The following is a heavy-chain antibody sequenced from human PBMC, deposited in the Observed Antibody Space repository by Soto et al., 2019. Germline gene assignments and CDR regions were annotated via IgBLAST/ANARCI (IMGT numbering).Heavy chain of an antibody. CDR1: GFTFSSYA. Sequence: EVQLLESGGGLVQPGGSLRLSCAASGFTFSSYAMKWVRQAPGKGLEWVSLIGESGTPTYYADSVKGRVTISRDNSGNTLFLEMYSLGAEDTAVYYCARYIPGVRYYGMDVWGQGTTVTVSS. V-gene: IGHV3-23*01. CDR3: ARYIPGVRYYGMDV. J-gene: IGHJ6*02. CDR2: IGESGTPT. D-gene: IGHD2-2*01.